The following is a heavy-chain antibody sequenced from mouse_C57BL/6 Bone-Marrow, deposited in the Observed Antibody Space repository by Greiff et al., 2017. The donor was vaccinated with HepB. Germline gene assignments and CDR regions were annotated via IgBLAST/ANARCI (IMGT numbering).Heavy chain of an antibody. CDR1: GFTFSSYG. CDR2: ISSGGSYT. CDR3: ARQYPNYYYGPCWFAY. D-gene: IGHD1-1*01. J-gene: IGHJ3*01. V-gene: IGHV5-6*01. Sequence: EVKLVESGGDLVKPGGSLKLSCAASGFTFSSYGMSWVRQTPDKRLEWVATISSGGSYTYYPDSVKGRFTISRDNAKNTLYLQMSSLKSEDTAMYYCARQYPNYYYGPCWFAYWGQGTLVTVSA.